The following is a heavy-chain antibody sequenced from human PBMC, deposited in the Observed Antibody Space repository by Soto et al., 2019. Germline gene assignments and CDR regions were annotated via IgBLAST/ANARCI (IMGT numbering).Heavy chain of an antibody. J-gene: IGHJ6*02. CDR1: GFTFSSYG. CDR3: ARDSSSWYVDYYFGMDV. Sequence: QVQLVESGGGVVQPGRSLRLSCAASGFTFSSYGMHWVRQAPGKGLELVAVIWYEGRNKYYADSVKGRFTISRDNSKNTLYLQMTSLRAEDTAVYYCARDSSSWYVDYYFGMDVWGQGTTVTVSS. CDR2: IWYEGRNK. V-gene: IGHV3-33*01. D-gene: IGHD6-13*01.